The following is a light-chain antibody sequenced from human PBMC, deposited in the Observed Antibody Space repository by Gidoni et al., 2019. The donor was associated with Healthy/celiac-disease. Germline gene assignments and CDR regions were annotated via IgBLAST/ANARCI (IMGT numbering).Light chain of an antibody. V-gene: IGLV3-1*01. CDR1: KVGDKY. CDR2: QDS. J-gene: IGLJ2*01. CDR3: QAWDSSTVV. Sequence: SYELTQPHSVSVSTGQTASITCSGDKVGDKYACWYQQKPGQSPVLVIYQDSKRPSGIPERFSGANSGNTATLTISGTQAMDEADYYCQAWDSSTVVFGGGTKLTVL.